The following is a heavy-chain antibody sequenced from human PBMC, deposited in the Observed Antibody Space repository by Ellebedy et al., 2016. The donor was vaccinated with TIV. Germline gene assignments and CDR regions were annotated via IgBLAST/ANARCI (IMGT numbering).Heavy chain of an antibody. CDR3: ARAFQYSSGWAFDY. V-gene: IGHV4-39*07. CDR1: GGSISSSSYY. Sequence: MPGGSLRLSCTVSGGSISSSSYYWSWIRQSPEKGLEWIGEINHSGSTSYNPSLKSRVSISVDTPKKQFSLKMSSVTAAETAVYYCARAFQYSSGWAFDYWGQGTLVTVSS. D-gene: IGHD6-19*01. CDR2: INHSGST. J-gene: IGHJ4*02.